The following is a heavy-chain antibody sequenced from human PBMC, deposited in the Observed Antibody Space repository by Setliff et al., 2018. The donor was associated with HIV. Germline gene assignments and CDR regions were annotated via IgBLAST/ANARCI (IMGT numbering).Heavy chain of an antibody. CDR1: GYTFTIYY. Sequence: ASVKVSCKASGYTFTIYYVHWVRQAPGQGLEWMGILNPSGDSTAYAQQFQGRVTMTRDTSTSTVYMELSSLRSEDTAVYYCARGGYHGFGSYGDYWGQGTLVTVSS. V-gene: IGHV1-46*01. J-gene: IGHJ4*02. CDR3: ARGGYHGFGSYGDY. CDR2: LNPSGDST. D-gene: IGHD3-10*01.